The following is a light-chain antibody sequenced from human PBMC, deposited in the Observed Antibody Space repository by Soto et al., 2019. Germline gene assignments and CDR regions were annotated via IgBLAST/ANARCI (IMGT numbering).Light chain of an antibody. Sequence: EIMMTQSPATLSLSPGERATLSCRASQSISSDLAWYQQKHGQAPRLLIYGASTRATGVAARVSGSGSGKESPLTSSSVQAEDVADYCCQQYKKWPGTFGQGTKVEIK. CDR2: GAS. CDR3: QQYKKWPGT. J-gene: IGKJ1*01. V-gene: IGKV3-15*01. CDR1: QSISSD.